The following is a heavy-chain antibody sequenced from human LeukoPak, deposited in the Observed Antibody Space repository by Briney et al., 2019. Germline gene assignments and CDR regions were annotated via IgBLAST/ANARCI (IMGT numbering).Heavy chain of an antibody. CDR2: IYHSGST. CDR3: ARQSIAAAGSGRVAFDI. Sequence: SETLSLTCTVSGYSISSGYYWGWIRQPPGKGLEWIRSIYHSGSTYYNPSLKSRVTISVDTSKNQFSLKLSSVTAADTAVYYCARQSIAAAGSGRVAFDIWGQGTMVTVSS. CDR1: GYSISSGYY. V-gene: IGHV4-38-2*02. D-gene: IGHD6-13*01. J-gene: IGHJ3*02.